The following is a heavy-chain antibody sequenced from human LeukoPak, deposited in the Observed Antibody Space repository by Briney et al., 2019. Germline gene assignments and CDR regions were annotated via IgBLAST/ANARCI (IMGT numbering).Heavy chain of an antibody. CDR3: ARERATTLDY. CDR2: TSYDGSNK. Sequence: GRSLRLSCAASGFTFSSYAMHWVRQAPGKGLEWVAVTSYDGSNKYYADSVKGRFTISRDNSKNTLYLQMNSLRAEDTAVYYCARERATTLDYWGQGTLVTVSS. CDR1: GFTFSSYA. D-gene: IGHD1-26*01. V-gene: IGHV3-30*04. J-gene: IGHJ4*02.